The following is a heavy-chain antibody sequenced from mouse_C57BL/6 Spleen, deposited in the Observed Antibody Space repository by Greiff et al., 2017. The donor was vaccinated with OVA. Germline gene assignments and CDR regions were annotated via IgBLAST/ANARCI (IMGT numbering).Heavy chain of an antibody. V-gene: IGHV1-54*01. D-gene: IGHD1-1*01. CDR1: GYAFTNYL. Sequence: QVQLQQSGAELVRPGTSVKVSCKASGYAFTNYLIEWVKQRPGQGLEWIGVINPGSGGTNYNEKFKGKATLTADKSSSTAYMQLSSLTSEESAVYFCARPLSYYGSRDPFAYWGQGTLVTVSA. J-gene: IGHJ3*01. CDR3: ARPLSYYGSRDPFAY. CDR2: INPGSGGT.